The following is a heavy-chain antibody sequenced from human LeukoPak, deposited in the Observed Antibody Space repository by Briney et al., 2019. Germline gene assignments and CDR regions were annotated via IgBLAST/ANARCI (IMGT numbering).Heavy chain of an antibody. J-gene: IGHJ4*02. CDR1: GFTVNSSNY. Sequence: PGGSLRLSCAASGFTVNSSNYMIWVRQAPGKGLEWVSGIWTGGTTYYTDSVKGRFTISRDNPSNTLYLQMHSLRAEDTAVYYCAREISRFGIWGQGTLVTVSS. D-gene: IGHD3-16*01. CDR2: IWTGGTT. V-gene: IGHV3-66*01. CDR3: AREISRFGI.